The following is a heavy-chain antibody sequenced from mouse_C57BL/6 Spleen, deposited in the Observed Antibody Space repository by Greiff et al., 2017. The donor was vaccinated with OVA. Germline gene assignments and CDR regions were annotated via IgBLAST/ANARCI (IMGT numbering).Heavy chain of an antibody. Sequence: QVQLQQSGPELVKPGASVKISCKASGYAFSSSWMHWVKQRPGQGLEWIGRIYPGDGDTNYNGKFKGKATLTADESSSTAYMQLSSLTSEDSAVYYCAGVYGTGYFDDWGTGTTLTVSS. CDR3: AGVYGTGYFDD. J-gene: IGHJ2*01. V-gene: IGHV1-82*01. D-gene: IGHD4-1*01. CDR2: IYPGDGDT. CDR1: GYAFSSSW.